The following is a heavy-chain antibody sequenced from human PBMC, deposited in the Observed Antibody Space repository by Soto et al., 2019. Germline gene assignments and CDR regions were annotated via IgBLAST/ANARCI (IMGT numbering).Heavy chain of an antibody. CDR3: ARGNGAYDSSGYFDY. CDR1: GFTFSSYA. J-gene: IGHJ4*02. Sequence: GGSLRLSCAASGFTFSSYAMHWVRQAPGKGLEWVAIISYDGSNKYYADSVKGRFTISRDNSKNTLYLRMNSLRAEDTAVYYCARGNGAYDSSGYFDYWGQGTLVTVSS. D-gene: IGHD3-22*01. CDR2: ISYDGSNK. V-gene: IGHV3-30-3*01.